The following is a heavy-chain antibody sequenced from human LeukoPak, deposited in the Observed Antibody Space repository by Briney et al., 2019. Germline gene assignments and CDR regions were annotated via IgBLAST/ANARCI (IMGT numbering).Heavy chain of an antibody. V-gene: IGHV3-33*06. Sequence: GGSLRLSCAASGFTFSSYGMHWVRQAPGKGLEWVAVIWYDGSNEYYADSVKSRFTISRDNSKNTLYLQMNSLRAEDTAVYYCAKHPELAPWGQGTLVTVSS. CDR2: IWYDGSNE. J-gene: IGHJ5*02. CDR3: AKHPELAP. D-gene: IGHD1-26*01. CDR1: GFTFSSYG.